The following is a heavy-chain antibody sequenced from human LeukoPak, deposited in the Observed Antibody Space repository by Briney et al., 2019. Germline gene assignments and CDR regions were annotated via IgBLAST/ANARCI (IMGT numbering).Heavy chain of an antibody. CDR3: ARDKGVVGTLAP. V-gene: IGHV3-21*01. J-gene: IGHJ5*02. D-gene: IGHD2-21*01. CDR2: VSSSSSYI. Sequence: GGSLRLSCAASGFTFSSYSMNWVRQAPGKGLEWVSSVSSSSSYIYYADSVKGRFTISRDNAKNSLYLQMNSLRAEDTAIYYCARDKGVVGTLAPWGQGTLVTVSS. CDR1: GFTFSSYS.